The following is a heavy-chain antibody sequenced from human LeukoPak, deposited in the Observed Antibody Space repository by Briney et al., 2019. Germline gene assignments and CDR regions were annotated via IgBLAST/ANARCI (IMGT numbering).Heavy chain of an antibody. CDR2: IYYSGST. D-gene: IGHD6-19*01. CDR3: ARGQGYSSGSKPFDY. Sequence: SETLSLTCTVSGGSIRSSSYYWGWIRQPPGKGLEWIGSIYYSGSTYYNPSLKSRVTISLDTSKNQFSLKLSSVTAADTAVYYCARGQGYSSGSKPFDYWGQGTLVTVSS. V-gene: IGHV4-39*07. J-gene: IGHJ4*02. CDR1: GGSIRSSSYY.